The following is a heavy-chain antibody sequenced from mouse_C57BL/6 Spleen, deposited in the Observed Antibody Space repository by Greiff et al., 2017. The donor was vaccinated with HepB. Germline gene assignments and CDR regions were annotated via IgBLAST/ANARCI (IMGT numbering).Heavy chain of an antibody. D-gene: IGHD1-1*01. Sequence: QVQLQQSGAELAKPGASVKLSCKASGYTFTSYWMHWVKQRPGQGLEWIGYINPSSGYTKYNQKFKDKATLTADKSSSTVYMELSRLTSEDSAVYFCARHELPNYYGSSWFAYWGQGTLVTVSA. V-gene: IGHV1-7*01. CDR2: INPSSGYT. J-gene: IGHJ3*01. CDR1: GYTFTSYW. CDR3: ARHELPNYYGSSWFAY.